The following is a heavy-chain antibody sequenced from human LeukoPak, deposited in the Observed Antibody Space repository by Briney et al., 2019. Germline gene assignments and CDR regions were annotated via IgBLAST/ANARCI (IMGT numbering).Heavy chain of an antibody. D-gene: IGHD2-15*01. CDR1: GSSMSAIY. J-gene: IGHJ4*02. Sequence: SETLSLTFTLLGSSMSAIYCSWMRQPPGKGPEYVGYIFYTGGTNYNPSLKRRVTVSLDTSKNQFSLKLRSVTATDTAVYYCARRGFCRGDNCLDDYWGQGTLVTVSS. CDR3: ARRGFCRGDNCLDDY. CDR2: IFYTGGT. V-gene: IGHV4-59*08.